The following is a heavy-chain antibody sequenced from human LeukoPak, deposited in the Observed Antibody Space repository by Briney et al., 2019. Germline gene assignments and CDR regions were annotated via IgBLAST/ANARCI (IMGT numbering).Heavy chain of an antibody. CDR3: ARRSDDYDSSAYYH. CDR2: VNPNSGNT. CDR1: GYTFTSYD. Sequence: ASVKVSCKTSGYTFTSYDLNWVRQATGQGLEWMGWVNPNSGNTGYAQKFQGRVTMTMDPSISTAYMELSSLRSEDTAVYYCARRSDDYDSSAYYHWGQGTLVTVSS. D-gene: IGHD3-22*01. J-gene: IGHJ4*02. V-gene: IGHV1-8*01.